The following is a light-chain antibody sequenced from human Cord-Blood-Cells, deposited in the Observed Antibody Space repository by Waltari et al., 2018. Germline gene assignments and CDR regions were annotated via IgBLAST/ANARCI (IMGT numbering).Light chain of an antibody. CDR1: QSVSSY. J-gene: IGKJ4*01. CDR3: QQRSNWLLT. Sequence: EIVLTQSPATLSLSPGARATLSCRASQSVSSYLAWYQQKPGQAPRLLIYDASNRATGIPARFSGSGSGTEFTLTISSLEPEDFAVYYCQQRSNWLLTFGGGTKVEIK. CDR2: DAS. V-gene: IGKV3-11*01.